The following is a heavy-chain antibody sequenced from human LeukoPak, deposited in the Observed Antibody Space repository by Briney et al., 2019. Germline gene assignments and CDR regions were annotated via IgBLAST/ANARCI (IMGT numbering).Heavy chain of an antibody. V-gene: IGHV1-46*03. J-gene: IGHJ4*02. D-gene: IGHD6-13*01. CDR1: GYTFTSYY. CDR2: INPSGGST. CDR3: ARIDPAAYFDY. Sequence: ASVKVSCKASGYTFTSYYMHWVRQAPGQGLEWMGIINPSGGSTSYAQKFQGRVTMTRDTCMSTVYMELSSLRSEDTAVYYCARIDPAAYFDYWGQGTLVTVSS.